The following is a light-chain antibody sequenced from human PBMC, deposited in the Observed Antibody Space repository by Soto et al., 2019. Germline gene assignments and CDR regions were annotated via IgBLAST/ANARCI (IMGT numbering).Light chain of an antibody. CDR2: GDN. J-gene: IGLJ3*02. Sequence: QSVLTQPPSVSGAPGQRVTISCTGSSSNIGAGYDVHWYQQLPGTAPKLLIYGDNNRPSGVPDRFSGPKSGTSASLAITGLQAEDEADYYCQSYDSSLSAWVFGGGTQLTVL. CDR3: QSYDSSLSAWV. CDR1: SSNIGAGYD. V-gene: IGLV1-40*01.